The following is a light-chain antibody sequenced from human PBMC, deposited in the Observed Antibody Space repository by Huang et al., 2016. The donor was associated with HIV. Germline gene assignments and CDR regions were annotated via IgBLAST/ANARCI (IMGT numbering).Light chain of an antibody. Sequence: DIQMTQSPSSLSASLGDKVTITCQASLDINNYLNWYQQKPGKAPKLLISDASDLETGVPSRFRGSRSGTHFTLTVSSLQAEDIGTYYCQQYDTFPLTFGQGTNVEI. J-gene: IGKJ1*01. CDR1: LDINNY. CDR2: DAS. V-gene: IGKV1-33*01. CDR3: QQYDTFPLT.